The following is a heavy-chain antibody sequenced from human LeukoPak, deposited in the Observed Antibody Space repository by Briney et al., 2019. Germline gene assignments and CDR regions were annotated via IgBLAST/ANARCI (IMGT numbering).Heavy chain of an antibody. CDR2: ISGSGGST. J-gene: IGHJ5*02. CDR1: GFTFSSYA. D-gene: IGHD6-13*01. CDR3: PKDLAAAAPNWFDP. Sequence: GGSLRLSCAASGFTFSSYAMSWVRQAPGKGLEWVSAISGSGGSTYYADSVKGRFTISRDNSKNTLYLQMNSLRAEDTAGYSCPKDLAAAAPNWFDPWGKGTLVTVSS. V-gene: IGHV3-23*01.